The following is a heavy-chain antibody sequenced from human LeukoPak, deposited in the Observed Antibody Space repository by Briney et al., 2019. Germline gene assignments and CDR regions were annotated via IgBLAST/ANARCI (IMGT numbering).Heavy chain of an antibody. J-gene: IGHJ4*02. Sequence: PGGSLRLSCAASGFTFSDHYMDWVRQAPGKGLEWIGRIRDKANSYSTEHAASVKGRFTVSRDDSKKSQFLQMNSLKTDDTAVYYCSRGANWGSYFDYWGQGILVTVSS. V-gene: IGHV3-72*01. CDR3: SRGANWGSYFDY. CDR2: IRDKANSYST. CDR1: GFTFSDHY. D-gene: IGHD7-27*01.